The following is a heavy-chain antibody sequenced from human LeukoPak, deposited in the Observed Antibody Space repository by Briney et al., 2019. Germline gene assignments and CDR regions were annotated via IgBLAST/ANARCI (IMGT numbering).Heavy chain of an antibody. CDR3: ARGKVSGDYVWGSYRSTFDY. V-gene: IGHV4-34*01. D-gene: IGHD3-16*02. CDR2: INHSGST. J-gene: IGHJ4*02. CDR1: GGSFSGYY. Sequence: SETLSLTCAVYGGSFSGYYWSWIRQPPGKGLEWIGEINHSGSTNYNPSFKSRVTISVDTSKNQFSLKLSSVTAADTAVYYCARGKVSGDYVWGSYRSTFDYWGQGTLVTVSS.